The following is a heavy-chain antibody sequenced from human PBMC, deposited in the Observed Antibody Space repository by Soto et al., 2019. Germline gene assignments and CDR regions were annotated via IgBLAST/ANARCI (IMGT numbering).Heavy chain of an antibody. CDR3: AHRPRDAYNFDY. CDR1: GFSLSTSGVG. Sequence: QITLKESGPTLVKPTQTLTLTCTFSGFSLSTSGVGVGWIRQPPGKALEWLALIYWDDDKRYTPSLKSRLTITKDTSKTQVVLTMTNMDPVDTATYYCAHRPRDAYNFDYWGQGTLVTVSS. J-gene: IGHJ4*02. D-gene: IGHD2-2*01. CDR2: IYWDDDK. V-gene: IGHV2-5*02.